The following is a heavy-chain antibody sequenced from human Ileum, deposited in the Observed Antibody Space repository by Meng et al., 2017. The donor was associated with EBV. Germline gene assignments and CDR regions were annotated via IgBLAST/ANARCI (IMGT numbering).Heavy chain of an antibody. J-gene: IGHJ4*02. CDR3: ARANSSGYIY. D-gene: IGHD3-22*01. V-gene: IGHV1-46*01. CDR2: INPSGGST. CDR1: GITFTSYH. Sequence: QVQLVKSVAELKKLGDYWKASGKAFGITFTSYHMHWVPQAPGQGLEGIGKINPSGGSTRYAQKFQGRVTMTRDTSTSTVYMELSSLRSEDTAVYYCARANSSGYIYWGQGTLVTVSS.